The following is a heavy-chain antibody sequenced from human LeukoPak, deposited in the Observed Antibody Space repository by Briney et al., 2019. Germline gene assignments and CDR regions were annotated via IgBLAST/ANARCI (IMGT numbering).Heavy chain of an antibody. CDR3: ARAHCSSTSCYEPGDYYYMDV. D-gene: IGHD2-2*01. CDR1: GGTFNSYA. CDR2: IIPIFGTA. J-gene: IGHJ6*03. V-gene: IGHV1-69*05. Sequence: PVKVSYKASGGTFNSYAISWVRQAPAQGREWMGGIIPIFGTANYQQQLQGKVTITTDESTSTAYMELSSLRSEDTAVYYCARAHCSSTSCYEPGDYYYMDVWGKGTTVTVSS.